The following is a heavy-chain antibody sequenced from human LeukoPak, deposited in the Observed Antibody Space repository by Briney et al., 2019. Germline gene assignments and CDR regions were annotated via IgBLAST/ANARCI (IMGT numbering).Heavy chain of an antibody. CDR1: GGTLSSYA. J-gene: IGHJ4*02. CDR2: IIPIFAIV. D-gene: IGHD3-22*01. CDR3: ARADSSGYSLDENFDY. Sequence: AASVKVSCKASGGTLSSYALNWVRQAPGQGLEWIGRIIPIFAIVNYAQNFQGRVTITADKSTNTAYMELSSLRFEDTAFYYCARADSSGYSLDENFDYWGQGTLATVSS. V-gene: IGHV1-69*04.